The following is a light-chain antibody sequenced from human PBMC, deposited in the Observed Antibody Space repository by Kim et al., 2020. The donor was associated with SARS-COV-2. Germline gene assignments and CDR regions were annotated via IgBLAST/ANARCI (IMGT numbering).Light chain of an antibody. J-gene: IGKJ3*01. CDR2: DAS. CDR3: QQFSSYLFT. Sequence: ASVGDRVTITCRSSQDISSALAWYQQKPGKAPKLLIYDASSLESGVPSRFSGSGSGTDFTLTISSLQPEDFATYYCQQFSSYLFTFGPGTKVDIK. V-gene: IGKV1-13*02. CDR1: QDISSA.